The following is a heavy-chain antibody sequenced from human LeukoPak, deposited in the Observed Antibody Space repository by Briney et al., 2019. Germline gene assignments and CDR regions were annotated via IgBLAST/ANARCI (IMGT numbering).Heavy chain of an antibody. CDR3: ARDGYCSGTSCYHYYGMDV. Sequence: SETLSLTCTVSGGSISSYYWSWIRQPAGKGLEWIGRIYTSGSTNYNPSLKSRVTMSVDTSKNQFSLKLSSVTAADTAVYYCARDGYCSGTSCYHYYGMDVWGQGTTVTVSS. D-gene: IGHD2-2*03. J-gene: IGHJ6*02. CDR2: IYTSGST. CDR1: GGSISSYY. V-gene: IGHV4-4*07.